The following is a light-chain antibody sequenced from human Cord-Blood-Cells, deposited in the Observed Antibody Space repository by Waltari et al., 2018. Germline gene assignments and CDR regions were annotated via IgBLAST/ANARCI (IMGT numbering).Light chain of an antibody. CDR3: CSYAGSSTWV. Sequence: QSALTQPASVSGSPGKSITISCTGTSSDVGSYNLVTWYQQHPGKAPNLMFYEGSKRPSVFSNRSSGSKSGNTASLTISGLQAEDEADYYCCSYAGSSTWVFGGGTKLTVL. CDR2: EGS. V-gene: IGLV2-23*01. CDR1: SSDVGSYNL. J-gene: IGLJ3*02.